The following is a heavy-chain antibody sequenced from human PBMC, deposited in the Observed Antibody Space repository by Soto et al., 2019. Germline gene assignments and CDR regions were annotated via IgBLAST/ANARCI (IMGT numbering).Heavy chain of an antibody. V-gene: IGHV5-51*01. D-gene: IGHD3-10*01. J-gene: IGHJ4*02. CDR3: AILALGFGELLGDLDY. Sequence: GESLKISCQGSGYSFTSYWIGWVRQMPGKGLEWMGIIYPGDSDTRYSPSFQGQVTISADKSISPAYLQWTSLRAWDPAMFYCAILALGFGELLGDLDYWGQGTLVTVSS. CDR1: GYSFTSYW. CDR2: IYPGDSDT.